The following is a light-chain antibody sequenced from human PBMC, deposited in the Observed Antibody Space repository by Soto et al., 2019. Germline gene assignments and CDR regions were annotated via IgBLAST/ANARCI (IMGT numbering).Light chain of an antibody. Sequence: QSALTQPASVSGSPGQSISISCTGTSSDVGGYNYVSWYQQHPGKAPKLMIYDVNNRPSGVSDHYSGSKSGNTASLTISGLQAEDEADYYCSSYTSSSTLVFGTGTKVTVL. J-gene: IGLJ1*01. CDR3: SSYTSSSTLV. CDR1: SSDVGGYNY. V-gene: IGLV2-14*01. CDR2: DVN.